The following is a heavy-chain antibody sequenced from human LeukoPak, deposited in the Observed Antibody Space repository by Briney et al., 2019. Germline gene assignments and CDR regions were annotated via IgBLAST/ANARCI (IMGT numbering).Heavy chain of an antibody. Sequence: PGRSLRLSCAASGFTFSSYEMNWVRQAPGKGLEWVSYISSSGSTIYYAGSVKGRFTISRDNAKNSLYLQMNSLRAEDTAVYYCARDTKKQIAAAVDYWGQGTLVTVSS. CDR2: ISSSGSTI. CDR3: ARDTKKQIAAAVDY. J-gene: IGHJ4*02. D-gene: IGHD6-13*01. CDR1: GFTFSSYE. V-gene: IGHV3-48*03.